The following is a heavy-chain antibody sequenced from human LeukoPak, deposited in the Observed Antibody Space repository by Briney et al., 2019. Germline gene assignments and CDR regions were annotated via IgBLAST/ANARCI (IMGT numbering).Heavy chain of an antibody. V-gene: IGHV4-59*08. CDR1: GGSISSYY. D-gene: IGHD3-10*01. J-gene: IGHJ4*02. CDR3: ARVRSGSYLDF. Sequence: PSETLSLTCTVSGGSISSYYWSWIRQPPGKGLEWLGYFYYSGTTNYNPSLKSRVTISVDTSKNQFSLKLSSVSAADSAVYFCARVRSGSYLDFWGQGTLVTVSS. CDR2: FYYSGTT.